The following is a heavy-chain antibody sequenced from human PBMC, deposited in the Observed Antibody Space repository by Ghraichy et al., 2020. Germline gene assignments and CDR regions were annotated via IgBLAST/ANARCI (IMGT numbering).Heavy chain of an antibody. CDR3: ARDVKYSDFSSGYYKRQGYYYGLDV. CDR2: ISGSDGAI. D-gene: IGHD3-3*01. Sequence: GGSLRLSCAASGFNFRSYEMNWVRQAPGKGLEWISYISGSDGAIYYADSVRGRFIISRDNARNSLYLQMNGLRAEDTAVYYCARDVKYSDFSSGYYKRQGYYYGLDVWGQGTTVSVSS. V-gene: IGHV3-48*03. CDR1: GFNFRSYE. J-gene: IGHJ6*02.